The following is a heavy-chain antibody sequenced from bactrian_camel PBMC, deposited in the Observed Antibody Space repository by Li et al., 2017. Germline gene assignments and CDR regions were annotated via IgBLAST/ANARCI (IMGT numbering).Heavy chain of an antibody. V-gene: IGHV3S1*01. CDR1: GYPSNC. J-gene: IGHJ4*01. CDR2: IYTPSIST. Sequence: QLVESGGGSVQAGGSLRLSCAASGYPSNCMAWFRQAPGKEREGVAAIYTPSISTGYADSVKGRFTISQDNTANTLYLQMNNVTPEDTAIYYCAASWDGRACRDGTTRYWWGQGTQVTVS. D-gene: IGHD6*01. CDR3: AASWDGRACRDGTTRYW.